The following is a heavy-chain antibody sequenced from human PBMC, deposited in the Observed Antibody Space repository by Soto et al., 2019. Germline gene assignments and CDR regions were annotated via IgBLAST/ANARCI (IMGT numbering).Heavy chain of an antibody. D-gene: IGHD3-10*01. CDR3: ARDRRWGVRGDSLGY. V-gene: IGHV3-21*01. J-gene: IGHJ4*02. Sequence: EVQLVESGGGLVKPGGSLRLSCAASGFTFSSHSMNWVRQAPGKGLEWVSSITSSSIYIYHADSVKGRFTISRDNAKNSLYLQMNSLRPEDTAVYFCARDRRWGVRGDSLGYWGQGSQVIVSS. CDR1: GFTFSSHS. CDR2: ITSSSIYI.